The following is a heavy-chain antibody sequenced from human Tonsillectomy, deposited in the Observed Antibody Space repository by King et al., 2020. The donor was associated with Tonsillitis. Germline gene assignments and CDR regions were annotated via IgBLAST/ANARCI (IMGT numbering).Heavy chain of an antibody. CDR3: VRTYSSGWYGGG. D-gene: IGHD6-19*01. V-gene: IGHV3-11*05. CDR1: EFTFSEYY. CDR2: ISGSGGQL. J-gene: IGHJ4*02. Sequence: VQLVESGGGLVKPGGSLRLSCAASEFTFSEYYMSWIRQAPGKGLEWISYISGSGGQLKYVDSVKGRFTISRDNVKNSLYLQMNSLRAEDTAIYYCVRTYSSGWYGGGWGQGTLVTVSS.